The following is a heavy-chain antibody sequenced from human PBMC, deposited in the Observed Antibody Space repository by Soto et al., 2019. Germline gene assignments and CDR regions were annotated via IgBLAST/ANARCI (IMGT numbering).Heavy chain of an antibody. CDR2: IYSGGST. J-gene: IGHJ3*02. CDR3: ASKVASAQWLVREEDAFDI. CDR1: GFTVSSNY. V-gene: IGHV3-66*01. D-gene: IGHD6-19*01. Sequence: GGSLRLSCAASGFTVSSNYMSWVRQAPGKGLEWVSVIYSGGSTYYADSVKGRFTISRDNSKNTLYLQMNSLRAEDTAVYYCASKVASAQWLVREEDAFDIWGQGTMVTVSS.